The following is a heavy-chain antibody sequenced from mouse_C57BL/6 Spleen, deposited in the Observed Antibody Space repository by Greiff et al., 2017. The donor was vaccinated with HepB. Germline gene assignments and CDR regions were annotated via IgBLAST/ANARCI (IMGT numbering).Heavy chain of an antibody. D-gene: IGHD1-1*01. Sequence: QVQLKESGAELVRPGTSVKVSCKASGYAFTNYLIEWVKQRPGQGLEWIGVINPGSGGTNYNEKFKGKATLTADKSSSTAYMQLSSLTSEDSAVYFCARSYYGRRGAMDYWGQGTSVTVSS. CDR2: INPGSGGT. CDR1: GYAFTNYL. V-gene: IGHV1-54*01. J-gene: IGHJ4*01. CDR3: ARSYYGRRGAMDY.